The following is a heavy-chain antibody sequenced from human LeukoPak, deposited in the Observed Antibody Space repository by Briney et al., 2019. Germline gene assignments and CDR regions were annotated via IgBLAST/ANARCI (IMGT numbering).Heavy chain of an antibody. Sequence: GGSLRLSCAASGFTFSCYAMSWVRQAPGKGLEWVSAISGSGGSTYYADSVKGRFTISRDNSKNTLYLQMNSLRAEDTAVYYCANGAYYYDSRTGEDYWGQGTLVTVSS. V-gene: IGHV3-23*01. CDR1: GFTFSCYA. CDR3: ANGAYYYDSRTGEDY. CDR2: ISGSGGST. D-gene: IGHD3-22*01. J-gene: IGHJ4*02.